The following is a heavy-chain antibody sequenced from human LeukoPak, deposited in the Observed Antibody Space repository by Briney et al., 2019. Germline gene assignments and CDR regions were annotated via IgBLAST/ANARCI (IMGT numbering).Heavy chain of an antibody. CDR1: GYSISSGYY. J-gene: IGHJ4*02. D-gene: IGHD3-16*02. Sequence: SETLSLTCTVSGYSISSGYYWGWIRQPPGKGLEWIGSIYHSGSTYYNPSLKSRVTISVDTSKNQFSLKLSSVTAADTAVYYCARDKYDYVWGSYRYTFDYWGQGTLVTVSS. CDR2: IYHSGST. CDR3: ARDKYDYVWGSYRYTFDY. V-gene: IGHV4-38-2*02.